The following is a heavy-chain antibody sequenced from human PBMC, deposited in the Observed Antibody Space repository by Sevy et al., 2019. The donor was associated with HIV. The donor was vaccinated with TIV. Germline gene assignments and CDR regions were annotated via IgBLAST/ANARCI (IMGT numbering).Heavy chain of an antibody. V-gene: IGHV3-23*01. CDR1: GFTFSTFA. J-gene: IGHJ4*02. Sequence: GGSLRLSCAASGFTFSTFAMSWVRQAPGKGLEWVSAISGSGVSTYYADSVKGRFTISRDSSKNTLYLQMNSLRAEDTAVYYCAKARFLDWLSIDTYNLDYWGQGTLVTVSS. D-gene: IGHD3-3*01. CDR3: AKARFLDWLSIDTYNLDY. CDR2: ISGSGVST.